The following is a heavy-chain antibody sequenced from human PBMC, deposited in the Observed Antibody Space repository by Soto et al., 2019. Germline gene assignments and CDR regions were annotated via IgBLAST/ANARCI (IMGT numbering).Heavy chain of an antibody. CDR3: ARAEGDYPYYYYYYMDV. D-gene: IGHD4-17*01. CDR2: TYYRSKWYN. Sequence: KQSQTLSLTCAISGDSVSSNSAAWNWIRQSPSRGLEWLGRTYYRSKWYNDYAVSVKSRITINPDTSKNQFSLQLNSVTPEDTAVYYCARAEGDYPYYYYYYMDVWGKGTTVTVSS. V-gene: IGHV6-1*01. CDR1: GDSVSSNSAA. J-gene: IGHJ6*03.